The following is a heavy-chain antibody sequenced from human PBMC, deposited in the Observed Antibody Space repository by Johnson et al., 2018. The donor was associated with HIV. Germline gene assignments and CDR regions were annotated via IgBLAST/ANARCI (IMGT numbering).Heavy chain of an antibody. CDR2: IGSSGSPI. CDR1: GFTFSNYA. J-gene: IGHJ3*02. Sequence: QMQLVESGGGVVQPGRSLRLSCAASGFTFSNYAMSWVRQAPGKGLEWVSYIGSSGSPIYYADSVKGRFTISRDNAKNSLYLQMNSLRAEDTAVYFCASQVRGLRLGVDAFDIWGQGTMVTVSS. D-gene: IGHD3-16*01. V-gene: IGHV3-11*01. CDR3: ASQVRGLRLGVDAFDI.